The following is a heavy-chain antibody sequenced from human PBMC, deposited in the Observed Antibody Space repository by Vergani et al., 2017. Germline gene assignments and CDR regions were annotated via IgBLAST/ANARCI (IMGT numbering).Heavy chain of an antibody. Sequence: EVQLVESGGGLVQPGGSLRLSCAASGFTFSSYWMSWVRQAPGKGLEWVANIKQDGSEKYYVDSVKGRFTSSRDNAMHSLSLQLNSLRAEDTAVYYCARGTNWNYGYYYDYMDVWGKGTTVTVSS. CDR3: ARGTNWNYGYYYDYMDV. CDR1: GFTFSSYW. J-gene: IGHJ6*03. CDR2: IKQDGSEK. D-gene: IGHD1-7*01. V-gene: IGHV3-7*03.